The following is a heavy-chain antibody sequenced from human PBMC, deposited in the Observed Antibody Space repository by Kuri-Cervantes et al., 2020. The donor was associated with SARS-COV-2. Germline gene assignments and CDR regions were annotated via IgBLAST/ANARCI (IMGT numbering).Heavy chain of an antibody. J-gene: IGHJ4*02. D-gene: IGHD4-17*01. V-gene: IGHV3-30-3*01. CDR1: GLTFSSYA. Sequence: GGSLRLSCAASGLTFSSYAMHWVRQAPGKGLEWVAVISYDGSNKYYADSVKGRFTISRDNAKNSLYLQMNSLRVEDTALYYCARAYGDYVFREGLDSWGQGTLVTVSS. CDR2: ISYDGSNK. CDR3: ARAYGDYVFREGLDS.